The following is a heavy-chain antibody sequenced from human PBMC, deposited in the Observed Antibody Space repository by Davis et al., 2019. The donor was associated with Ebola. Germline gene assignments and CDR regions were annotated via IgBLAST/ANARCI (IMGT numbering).Heavy chain of an antibody. CDR3: ARDSGCTGGVCYVFDY. V-gene: IGHV3-74*01. CDR1: GFTFSNAW. J-gene: IGHJ4*02. CDR2: INSDGSST. D-gene: IGHD2-8*02. Sequence: HTGGSLRLSCAASGFTFSNAWMSWVRQAPGKGLVWVSRINSDGSSTSYADSVKGRFTISRDNAKNTLYLQMNSLRAEDTAVYYCARDSGCTGGVCYVFDYWGQGTLVTVSS.